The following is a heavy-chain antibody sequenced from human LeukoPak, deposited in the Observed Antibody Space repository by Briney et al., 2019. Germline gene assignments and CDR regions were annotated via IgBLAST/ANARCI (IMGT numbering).Heavy chain of an antibody. V-gene: IGHV4-39*01. CDR2: IYSSGST. CDR1: GGSISSSSYY. D-gene: IGHD6-25*01. Sequence: SETLSLTCTVSGGSISSSSYYWGWLRQPPGKGLEWIGSIYSSGSTYYNSSLKSRVTISIDTSKDQVSLKMSSVTAADTAVYYCAKSGGYGLIDYWGQGPLVTVSS. CDR3: AKSGGYGLIDY. J-gene: IGHJ4*01.